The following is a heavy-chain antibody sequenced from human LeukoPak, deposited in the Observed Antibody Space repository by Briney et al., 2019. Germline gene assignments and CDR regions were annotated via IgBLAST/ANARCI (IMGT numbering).Heavy chain of an antibody. D-gene: IGHD3-10*01. V-gene: IGHV3-23*01. CDR1: GFTFSSYA. CDR3: AQESYGSGSYYNEDWFDR. CDR2: ISGSGGST. Sequence: GGSLRLSCAASGFTFSSYAMSWVRQAPGKGLEWVSAISGSGGSTYYADSVKGRFTISRDNSKNTLYLQMNSLRAEDTAVYYCAQESYGSGSYYNEDWFDRWGQGTLVTVSS. J-gene: IGHJ5*02.